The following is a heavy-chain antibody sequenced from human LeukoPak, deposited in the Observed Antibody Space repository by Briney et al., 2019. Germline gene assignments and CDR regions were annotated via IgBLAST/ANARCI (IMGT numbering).Heavy chain of an antibody. J-gene: IGHJ4*02. CDR2: IGSSGSTI. D-gene: IGHD6-6*01. V-gene: IGHV3-11*04. CDR3: ARGSTTGGIAARPLDY. CDR1: GFTFSDYY. Sequence: GGSLRLSCAASGFTFSDYYMSWIRQAPGKGLEWVSYIGSSGSTIYYADPVKGRFTISRDNAKYSLYLQMNSLRGEDTAIYYCARGSTTGGIAARPLDYWGQGTLVTVSS.